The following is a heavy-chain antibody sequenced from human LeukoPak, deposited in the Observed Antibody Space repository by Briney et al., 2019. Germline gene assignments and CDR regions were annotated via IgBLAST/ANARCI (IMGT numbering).Heavy chain of an antibody. Sequence: PRGSPRLSCAASGFTFSSYEMNWVRQAPGKGLEWVSYISSSGSTIYYADSVKGRFTISRDNAKNSLYLQMNSLRAEDTAVYYCARGGGNYGDYSTSVDYWGQGTLVTVSS. CDR3: ARGGGNYGDYSTSVDY. D-gene: IGHD4-17*01. CDR2: ISSSGSTI. CDR1: GFTFSSYE. V-gene: IGHV3-48*03. J-gene: IGHJ4*02.